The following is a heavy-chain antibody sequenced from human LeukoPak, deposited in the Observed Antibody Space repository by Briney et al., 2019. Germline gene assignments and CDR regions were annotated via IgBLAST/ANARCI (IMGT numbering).Heavy chain of an antibody. Sequence: GGSLRLSCAASGFTFSSYEMNWVRQAPGKGLEWVSYISSSGSTIYYADSVKGRFTISRDNAKNSLYLQMNSLRAEDTAVYYCARASNRVVVIGDFDYWGQGTLVTVSS. CDR3: ARASNRVVVIGDFDY. J-gene: IGHJ4*02. V-gene: IGHV3-48*03. CDR1: GFTFSSYE. CDR2: ISSSGSTI. D-gene: IGHD3-22*01.